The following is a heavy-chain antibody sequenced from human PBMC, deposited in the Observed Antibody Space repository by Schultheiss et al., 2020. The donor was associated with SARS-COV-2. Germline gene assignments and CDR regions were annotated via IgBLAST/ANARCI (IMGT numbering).Heavy chain of an antibody. J-gene: IGHJ5*02. CDR3: AREPYCGGDCYSGWFDP. CDR2: IYYSGST. Sequence: SQTLSLTCTVSGGSISSYYWSWIRQPPGKGLEWIGYIYYSGSTNYYPSLKSRVTISVDTSKNQFSLKLSSVTAADTAVYYCAREPYCGGDCYSGWFDPWGQGTLVTVSS. V-gene: IGHV4-59*12. CDR1: GGSISSYY. D-gene: IGHD2-21*02.